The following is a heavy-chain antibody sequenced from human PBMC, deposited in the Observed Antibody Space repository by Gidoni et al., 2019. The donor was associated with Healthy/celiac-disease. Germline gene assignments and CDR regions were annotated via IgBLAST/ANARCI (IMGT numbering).Heavy chain of an antibody. CDR1: GGSISSYY. D-gene: IGHD3-22*01. J-gene: IGHJ3*02. Sequence: QVQLQESGPGLVKPSETLSLTCTVSGGSISSYYWSWIRQPAGKGLEWIGRIYTSGSTNYNPSLKSLVTMSVDTSKNQFSLKLSSVTAADTAVYYCARVQGYDSSGYSLGAFDIWGQGTMVTVSS. CDR2: IYTSGST. V-gene: IGHV4-4*07. CDR3: ARVQGYDSSGYSLGAFDI.